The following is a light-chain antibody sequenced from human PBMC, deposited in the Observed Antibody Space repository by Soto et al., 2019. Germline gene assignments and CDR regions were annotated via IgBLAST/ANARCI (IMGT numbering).Light chain of an antibody. CDR2: AAS. CDR3: QHNYSTLP. Sequence: DIQMTQSPSSLSASVGDRVTITCRARQSISSYLNWYQQKPGKAPKLLLYAASSLQSGVPSTFCSSLSGTDFTLTITSLQPEVSATVCGQHNYSTLPFGPGTEVDIK. CDR1: QSISSY. J-gene: IGKJ3*01. V-gene: IGKV1-39*01.